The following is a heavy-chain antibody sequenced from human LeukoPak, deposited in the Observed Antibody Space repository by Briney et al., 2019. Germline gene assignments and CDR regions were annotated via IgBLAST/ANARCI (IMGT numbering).Heavy chain of an antibody. CDR1: GASISSSNW. Sequence: PSETLSLTCAVSGASISSSNWWSWVRQPPGKGLEWIGGIYHSGSTNYNPSLKSRVTISVDKSKNQFSLKLSSVTAADTAVYYCAREGAVAGINYYFDYWGQGTLVTVSS. V-gene: IGHV4-4*02. CDR2: IYHSGST. CDR3: AREGAVAGINYYFDY. D-gene: IGHD6-19*01. J-gene: IGHJ4*02.